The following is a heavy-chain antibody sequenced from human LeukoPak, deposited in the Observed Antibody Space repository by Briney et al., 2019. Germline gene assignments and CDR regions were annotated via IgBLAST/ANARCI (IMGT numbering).Heavy chain of an antibody. V-gene: IGHV4-59*02. Sequence: SETLSLTCIVSGGSASNYYWSWIRQSPGKGLESIGYIYYTETSYNPSLKSRVTISADTSKNQFSLKLYSVTAADTAVYYCATRKLGNDYWGQGTLVTVSS. CDR1: GGSASNYY. D-gene: IGHD7-27*01. J-gene: IGHJ4*02. CDR2: IYYTET. CDR3: ATRKLGNDY.